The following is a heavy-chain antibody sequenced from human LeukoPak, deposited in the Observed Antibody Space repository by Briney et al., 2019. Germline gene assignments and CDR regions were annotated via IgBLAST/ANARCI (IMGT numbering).Heavy chain of an antibody. D-gene: IGHD1-26*01. CDR3: ARGEGKWELLRGDAFDI. V-gene: IGHV1-46*01. J-gene: IGHJ3*02. CDR2: INPSGGST. CDR1: GYTFTSYY. Sequence: ASVKVSCEASGYTFTSYYMHWVRQAPGQGLEWMGIINPSGGSTSYAQKFQGRVTMTRDTSTSTVYMELSSLRSDDTAVYYCARGEGKWELLRGDAFDIWGQGTMVTVSS.